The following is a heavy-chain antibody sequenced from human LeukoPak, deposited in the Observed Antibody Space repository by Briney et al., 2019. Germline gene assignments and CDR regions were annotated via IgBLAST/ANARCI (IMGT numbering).Heavy chain of an antibody. CDR1: GGSISSYY. J-gene: IGHJ4*02. V-gene: IGHV4-59*01. CDR2: IYYSGST. Sequence: SETLSLTCTVSGGSISSYYWSWIRQPAGKGLERIGYIYYSGSTNYNPSLKSRVTISVDTSKNQFSLKLSSVTAADTAVYYCARGHSGSYDFDYWGQGTLVTVSS. CDR3: ARGHSGSYDFDY. D-gene: IGHD1-26*01.